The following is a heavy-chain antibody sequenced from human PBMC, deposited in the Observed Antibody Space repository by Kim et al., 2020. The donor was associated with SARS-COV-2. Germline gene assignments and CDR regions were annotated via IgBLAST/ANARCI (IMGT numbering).Heavy chain of an antibody. CDR3: ARDGEYYYDSSGYTFDY. CDR1: GYTFTGYY. V-gene: IGHV1-2*02. J-gene: IGHJ4*02. D-gene: IGHD3-22*01. CDR2: INPNSGGT. Sequence: ASVKVSCKASGYTFTGYYMHWVRQAPGQGLEWMGWINPNSGGTNYAQKFQGRVTMTRDTSISTAYMELSRLRSDDTAVYYCARDGEYYYDSSGYTFDYWGQGTLVTVSS.